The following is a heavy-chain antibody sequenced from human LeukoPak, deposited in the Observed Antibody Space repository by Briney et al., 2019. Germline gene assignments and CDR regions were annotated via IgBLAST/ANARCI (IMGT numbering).Heavy chain of an antibody. CDR3: AKGTLKATIFGVVPFYYYGMDV. J-gene: IGHJ6*02. CDR1: GFTFSSYA. V-gene: IGHV3-23*01. D-gene: IGHD3-3*01. CDR2: IRGSGGST. Sequence: GGSLRLSCAASGFTFSSYAMSWVRQAPGKGLEWVSAIRGSGGSTYYADSVKGRFTISRDNSKNTLYLQTNSLRAEDTAVYYCAKGTLKATIFGVVPFYYYGMDVWGQGTTVTVSS.